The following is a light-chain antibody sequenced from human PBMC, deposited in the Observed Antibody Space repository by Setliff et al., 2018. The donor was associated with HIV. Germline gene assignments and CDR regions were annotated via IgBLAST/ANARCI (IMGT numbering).Light chain of an antibody. CDR2: RND. CDR1: NSNIGSNT. CDR3: AAWDDSLNGVV. J-gene: IGLJ3*02. V-gene: IGLV1-44*01. Sequence: LTQPPSASGTPGQRVTISCSGSNSNIGSNTVHWYQRLPGAAPKVLIQRNDQRPSGVPDRFSGSKSGTSASLAISGLQSEDEGEYSCAAWDDSLNGVVFGGGTKVTV.